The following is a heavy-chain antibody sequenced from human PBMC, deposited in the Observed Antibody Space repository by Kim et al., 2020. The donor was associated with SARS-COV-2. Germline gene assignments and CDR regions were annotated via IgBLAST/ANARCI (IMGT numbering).Heavy chain of an antibody. CDR3: AKDSRQYSSSPTLVGY. D-gene: IGHD6-6*01. CDR1: GFTFSSYA. CDR2: ISGSGGST. V-gene: IGHV3-23*01. Sequence: GGSLRLSCAASGFTFSSYAMSWVRQAPGKGLEWVSAISGSGGSTYYADSVKGRFTISRDNSKNTLYLQMNSLRAEDTAVYYCAKDSRQYSSSPTLVGYWGQGTLVTVSS. J-gene: IGHJ4*02.